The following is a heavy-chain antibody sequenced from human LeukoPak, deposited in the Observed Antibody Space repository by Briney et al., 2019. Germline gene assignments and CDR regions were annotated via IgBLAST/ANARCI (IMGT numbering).Heavy chain of an antibody. D-gene: IGHD2/OR15-2a*01. V-gene: IGHV4-59*08. CDR1: GGSISGYY. Sequence: PSETLSLTCTVSGGSISGYYWSWIRQPPEKGLEWIAYIHYTGSTNYNPSLRSRVTISVDTSKNQFSLKLNSVTAADTAVYYCARHGLTSYDYWGQGTLVTVSS. J-gene: IGHJ4*02. CDR3: ARHGLTSYDY. CDR2: IHYTGST.